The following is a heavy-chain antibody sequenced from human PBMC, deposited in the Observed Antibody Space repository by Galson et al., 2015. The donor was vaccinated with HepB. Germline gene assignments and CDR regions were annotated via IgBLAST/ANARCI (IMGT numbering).Heavy chain of an antibody. D-gene: IGHD2-8*01. V-gene: IGHV5-10-1*01. CDR2: IDPADSHT. CDR3: TTNIPSDY. CDR1: GYSFTTSW. Sequence: QSGAEVKQPGESLRISCKGSGYSFTTSWINWVRQMPGKGLEWMGRIDPADSHTTYSPSFQGHVTISTDKSISTAYLQWSSLRASDTAMYYCTTNIPSDYWGRGTLVTVSS. J-gene: IGHJ4*02.